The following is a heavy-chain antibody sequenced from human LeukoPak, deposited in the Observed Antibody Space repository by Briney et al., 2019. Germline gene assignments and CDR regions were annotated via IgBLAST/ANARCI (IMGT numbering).Heavy chain of an antibody. J-gene: IGHJ3*02. V-gene: IGHV3-66*01. CDR1: GFTVSSNY. CDR3: ARDSDILASDAFDI. Sequence: GGSLRLSCAASGFTVSSNYMTWVRQAPGKGLEWVSVIYSGGTTYYADSVKGRFTISRDNSKNTLYLQMNTLRAEDTAVYYCARDSDILASDAFDIWGQRTMVTVPS. CDR2: IYSGGTT. D-gene: IGHD3-9*01.